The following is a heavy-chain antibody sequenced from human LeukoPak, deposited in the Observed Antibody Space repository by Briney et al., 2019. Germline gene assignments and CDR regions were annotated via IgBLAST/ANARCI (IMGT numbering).Heavy chain of an antibody. CDR3: ARHEVVVVVAAMDYYYYYYMDV. J-gene: IGHJ6*03. CDR1: GFTFSSYE. D-gene: IGHD2-15*01. V-gene: IGHV3-21*01. CDR2: ISSSSYI. Sequence: GGSLRLSCAASGFTFSSYEMNWVRQAPGKGLEWVSSISSSSYIYYADSVKGRFTISRDNAKNSLYLQMNSLRAEDTAVYYCARHEVVVVVAAMDYYYYYYMDVWGKGTTVTVSS.